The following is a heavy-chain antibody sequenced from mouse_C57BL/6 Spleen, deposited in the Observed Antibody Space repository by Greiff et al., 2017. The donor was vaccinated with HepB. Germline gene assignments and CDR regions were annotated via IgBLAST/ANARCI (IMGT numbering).Heavy chain of an antibody. D-gene: IGHD2-4*01. V-gene: IGHV1-55*01. CDR3: ARGGLRRKAGAMDY. CDR1: GYTFTSYW. J-gene: IGHJ4*01. CDR2: IYPGSGST. Sequence: QVQLQQSGAELVKPGASVKMSCKASGYTFTSYWITWVKQRPGQGLEWIGDIYPGSGSTNYNEKFKSKATLTVDTSSSTAYMQLSSLTSEDSAVYYCARGGLRRKAGAMDYWGQGTSVTVSS.